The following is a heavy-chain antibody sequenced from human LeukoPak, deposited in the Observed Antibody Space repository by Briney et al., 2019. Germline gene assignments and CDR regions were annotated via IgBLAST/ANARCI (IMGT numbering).Heavy chain of an antibody. CDR2: INHGVGT. D-gene: IGHD3-10*01. CDR1: GGSFSGYY. CDR3: ATRPRRYGSGSPGRYYYYYMDV. V-gene: IGHV4-34*01. J-gene: IGHJ6*03. Sequence: RSSETLSLTCAVYGGSFSGYYWSWNRQPPGKGLEWIGEINHGVGTDYNPSLKRRVNIPVDTSKNQFSLKLSSVTAADAAVYYCATRPRRYGSGSPGRYYYYYMDVWGKGTTVTISS.